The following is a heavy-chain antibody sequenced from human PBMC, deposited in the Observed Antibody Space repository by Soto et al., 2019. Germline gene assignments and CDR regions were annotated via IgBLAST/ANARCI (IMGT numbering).Heavy chain of an antibody. V-gene: IGHV3-20*04. Sequence: GSLRLSCAASGFTFDDYGMGWVRQAPGKGLEWVSGISWNGRSTGFAESVKGRFTISRDSAKSSLYLQMNSLRAEDTAFYYCARYYDSTNWYYFDYWGQGTLVTVSS. J-gene: IGHJ4*02. CDR3: ARYYDSTNWYYFDY. CDR2: ISWNGRST. D-gene: IGHD6-13*01. CDR1: GFTFDDYG.